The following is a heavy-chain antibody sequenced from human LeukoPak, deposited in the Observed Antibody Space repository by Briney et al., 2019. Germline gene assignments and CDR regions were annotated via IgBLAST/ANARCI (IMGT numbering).Heavy chain of an antibody. CDR2: IYYSGNT. V-gene: IGHV4-59*01. J-gene: IGHJ3*02. Sequence: PSETLSLTCTVSGASITSYYWSWIRQPPGKGLEWIGYIYYSGNTNYNPPLKSRVTLSVDTSKNQFSLKLNSVTAADTAVYHCVRVTRGSDNAFDMWGQGTMVTVSS. D-gene: IGHD3-10*01. CDR1: GASITSYY. CDR3: VRVTRGSDNAFDM.